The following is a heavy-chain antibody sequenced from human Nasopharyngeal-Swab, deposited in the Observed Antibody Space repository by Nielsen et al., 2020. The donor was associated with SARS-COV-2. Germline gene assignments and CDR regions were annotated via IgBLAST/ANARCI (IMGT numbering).Heavy chain of an antibody. Sequence: WIRQPPGKGLEWVALISYDGNENYYADSLKGRFTISRDNAKNPLYLQMNSLRAEDTAVYYCARDWGVPSDYWGQGTLVTVSS. CDR3: ARDWGVPSDY. J-gene: IGHJ4*02. D-gene: IGHD3-16*01. CDR2: ISYDGNEN. V-gene: IGHV3-33*05.